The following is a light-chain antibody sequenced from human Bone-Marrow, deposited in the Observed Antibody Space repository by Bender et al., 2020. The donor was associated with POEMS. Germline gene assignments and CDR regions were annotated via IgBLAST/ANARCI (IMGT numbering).Light chain of an antibody. CDR3: QSYDNSLGGWV. CDR2: EGN. J-gene: IGLJ3*02. Sequence: QSALTQPASVSGSPGQSITISCTGTSNDVGSYNLVSWYQQHPGKAPKLMIYEGNERPSGVSNRFSGSKSGNTASLTISGLQAEDEGDYYCQSYDNSLGGWVFGGGTKLTVL. CDR1: SNDVGSYNL. V-gene: IGLV2-23*01.